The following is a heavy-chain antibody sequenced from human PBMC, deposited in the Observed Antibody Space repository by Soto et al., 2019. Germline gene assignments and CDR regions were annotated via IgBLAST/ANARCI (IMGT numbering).Heavy chain of an antibody. J-gene: IGHJ4*02. CDR2: IYYSGST. CDR1: GGSISSSSYY. CDR3: ARRSNLYCSGGSCYSSIDY. V-gene: IGHV4-39*01. D-gene: IGHD2-15*01. Sequence: SETLSLTCTVSGGSISSSSYYWGWIRQPPGKGLEWIGSIYYSGSTYYNPSLKSRVTISVDTSKNQFSLKLSSVTAADTAVYYCARRSNLYCSGGSCYSSIDYWGQGTLVTVSS.